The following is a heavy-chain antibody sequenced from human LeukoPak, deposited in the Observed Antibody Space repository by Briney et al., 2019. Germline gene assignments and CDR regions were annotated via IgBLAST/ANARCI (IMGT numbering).Heavy chain of an antibody. CDR1: GYTFTSYA. D-gene: IGHD6-13*01. Sequence: ASVKVSCKASGYTFTSYAIHWVRQAPGQRLEWMGWINAGNGNTKYSQKFQGRVTITRDTSASTAYMELSSLRSEDTAVYYCARLSTFQGYSSSWYTRGVRAFDIWGQGTMVTVSS. CDR2: INAGNGNT. J-gene: IGHJ3*02. V-gene: IGHV1-3*01. CDR3: ARLSTFQGYSSSWYTRGVRAFDI.